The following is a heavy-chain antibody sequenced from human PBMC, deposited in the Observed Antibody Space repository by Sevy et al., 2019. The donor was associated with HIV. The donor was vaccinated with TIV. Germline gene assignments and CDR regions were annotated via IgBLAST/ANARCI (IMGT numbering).Heavy chain of an antibody. V-gene: IGHV3-23*01. D-gene: IGHD2-2*01. Sequence: GGSLRLSCAASGFTFSSYAMSWVRQAPGKGLEWVSAISGSGGSTYYADSVKGRFTISRDNSKNTLYLQMNSLRAEDTAVYYCAKDRGYGSSTSCAPYYYYGMDVWGQGTTVTVS. CDR1: GFTFSSYA. CDR3: AKDRGYGSSTSCAPYYYYGMDV. CDR2: ISGSGGST. J-gene: IGHJ6*02.